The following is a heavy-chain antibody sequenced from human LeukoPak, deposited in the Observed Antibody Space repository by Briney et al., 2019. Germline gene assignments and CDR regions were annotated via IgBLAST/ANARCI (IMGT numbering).Heavy chain of an antibody. V-gene: IGHV3-23*01. Sequence: GWSLRLSCAASGFTFSSYAMSWVRQAPGKGLEWVSAISGSGGSTYYADSVKGRFTISRDNSKNTLYLQMNSLRAEDTAVYYCAKKGFDFWSGRTDYWGQGTLVTVSS. CDR2: ISGSGGST. CDR3: AKKGFDFWSGRTDY. D-gene: IGHD3-3*01. CDR1: GFTFSSYA. J-gene: IGHJ4*02.